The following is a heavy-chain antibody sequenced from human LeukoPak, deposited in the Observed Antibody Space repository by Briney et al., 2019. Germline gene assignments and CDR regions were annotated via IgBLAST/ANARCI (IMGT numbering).Heavy chain of an antibody. CDR3: AKNRDSSAYYHDAFDI. CDR2: ISDSGGNT. J-gene: IGHJ3*02. Sequence: TGASLRLSCAASGFTFSSYAMSWVRQAPGKGLEWGSVISDSGGNTYHQASVKGGITISRDNFKNTLYLQMNSLRAEDTAIYYCAKNRDSSAYYHDAFDIWGQGTMVTVSS. D-gene: IGHD3-22*01. CDR1: GFTFSSYA. V-gene: IGHV3-23*01.